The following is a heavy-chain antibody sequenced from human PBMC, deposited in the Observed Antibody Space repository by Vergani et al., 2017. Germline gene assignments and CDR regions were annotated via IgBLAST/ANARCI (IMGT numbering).Heavy chain of an antibody. J-gene: IGHJ6*02. Sequence: EVQLVESGGGLVQPGGSLRLSCAASGFTFSSYSMNWVRQAPGKGLECVSYISSSSSTIYYADSVKGRFTISRDNAKNSLYLQMNSLRAEDTAVYYCARVRGGPSYYYYYGMDVWGQGTTVTVSS. CDR3: ARVRGGPSYYYYYGMDV. CDR2: ISSSSSTI. V-gene: IGHV3-48*04. D-gene: IGHD6-25*01. CDR1: GFTFSSYS.